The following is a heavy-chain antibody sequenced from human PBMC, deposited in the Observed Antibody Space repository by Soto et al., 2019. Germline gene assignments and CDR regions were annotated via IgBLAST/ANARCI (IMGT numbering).Heavy chain of an antibody. CDR3: ARTFGMTTVTGGEFDP. D-gene: IGHD4-17*01. J-gene: IGHJ5*02. CDR2: IYYSGST. V-gene: IGHV4-39*01. Sequence: QLQLQESGPGLVKPSETLSLTCTVSGGSISSSSYYWGWIRQPPGKGLEWIGSIYYSGSTYYNPSLKSRVTISVDTSKNQFSLKLSSVTAADTAVYYCARTFGMTTVTGGEFDPWGQGTLVTVSS. CDR1: GGSISSSSYY.